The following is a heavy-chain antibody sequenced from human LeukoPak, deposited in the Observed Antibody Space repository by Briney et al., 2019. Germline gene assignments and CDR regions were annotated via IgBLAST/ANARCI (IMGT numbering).Heavy chain of an antibody. CDR1: GFTFSSYA. CDR3: ARVSGKFYDILTGYYSY. D-gene: IGHD3-9*01. J-gene: IGHJ4*02. Sequence: GGSLRLSCAASGFTFSSYAMHWVRQAPGKGLEWVAVISYGGSNKYYADSVKGRFTISRDNSKNTLYLQMNSLRAEDTAVYYCARVSGKFYDILTGYYSYWGQGTLVTVSS. CDR2: ISYGGSNK. V-gene: IGHV3-30-3*01.